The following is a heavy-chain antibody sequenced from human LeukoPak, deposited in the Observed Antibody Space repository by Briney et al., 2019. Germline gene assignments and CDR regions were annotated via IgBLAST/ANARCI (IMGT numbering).Heavy chain of an antibody. CDR1: GITFSSYA. CDR2: ISYDGSNK. Sequence: QAGGSLRLSCAASGITFSSYAMHWVRQAPGKGLEWVAVISYDGSNKYYADSVKGRFTISRDNSKNTLYLQMNSLRAEDTAVYYCARDYDSSGYYYVLSSPLDYWGQGTLVTVSS. D-gene: IGHD3-22*01. J-gene: IGHJ4*02. CDR3: ARDYDSSGYYYVLSSPLDY. V-gene: IGHV3-30-3*01.